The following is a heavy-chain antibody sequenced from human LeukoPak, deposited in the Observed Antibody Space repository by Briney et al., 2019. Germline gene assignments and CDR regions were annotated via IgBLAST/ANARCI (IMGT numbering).Heavy chain of an antibody. Sequence: PSETLSLTCTVSGGSISSYYWNWIRQPPGKGLEWIGYIFYSGRTNYNPSLKSRVTISVDTSKNWFSLNLSSVTAADTAVYYCARIITSGYYYFDYWGQGTLVTVSS. CDR3: ARIITSGYYYFDY. D-gene: IGHD5-12*01. CDR1: GGSISSYY. J-gene: IGHJ4*02. V-gene: IGHV4-59*08. CDR2: IFYSGRT.